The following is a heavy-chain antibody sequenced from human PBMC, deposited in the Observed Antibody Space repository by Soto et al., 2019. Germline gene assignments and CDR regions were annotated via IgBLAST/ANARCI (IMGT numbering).Heavy chain of an antibody. V-gene: IGHV3-74*01. D-gene: IGHD2-8*02. J-gene: IGHJ4*02. CDR3: ARRSCTGGDCYHVDY. CDR1: GFTFSSYW. Sequence: EVQLVESGGGLVQPGGSLRLSCAASGFTFSSYWMHWVRQAPGKGLVWVSRINSDGSSTTCADSVKGRFTISRDNAKNTLYLQMHSLRAEDTAVYYCARRSCTGGDCYHVDYWGQGTLVTVSS. CDR2: INSDGSST.